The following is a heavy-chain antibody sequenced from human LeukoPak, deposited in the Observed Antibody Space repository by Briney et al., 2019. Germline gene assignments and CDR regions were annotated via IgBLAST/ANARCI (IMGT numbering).Heavy chain of an antibody. CDR1: GGSINGYY. V-gene: IGHV4-59*08. Sequence: PSETLSLTCNVSGGSINGYYWSWIRQPPQKGLEWSGYMFYNGNTNYNPSLQSRATISVDTSQNPISLRLASVTAADTGTYHCARLTREDGVDVWGQGTTVTVSS. CDR2: MFYNGNT. CDR3: ARLTREDGVDV. J-gene: IGHJ6*02.